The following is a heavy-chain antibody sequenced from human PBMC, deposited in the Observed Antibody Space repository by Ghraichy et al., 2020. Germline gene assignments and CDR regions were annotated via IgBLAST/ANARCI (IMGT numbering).Heavy chain of an antibody. V-gene: IGHV4-31*03. J-gene: IGHJ5*02. CDR1: GGSISSGGYC. CDR2: IYYSGST. D-gene: IGHD1-26*01. Sequence: SETLSLTCTVSGGSISSGGYCWSWIRQHPGKGLEWIGYIYYSGSTYYNPSLKSRVTISVDTSKNQFSLKLSSVTAADTAVYYCARDRAYSGSYSNWFDPWGQGTLVTVSS. CDR3: ARDRAYSGSYSNWFDP.